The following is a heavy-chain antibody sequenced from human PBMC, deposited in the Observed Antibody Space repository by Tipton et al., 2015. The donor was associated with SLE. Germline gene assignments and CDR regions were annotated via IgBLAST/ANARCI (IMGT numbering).Heavy chain of an antibody. CDR2: ITWDGSGT. V-gene: IGHV3-43*01. CDR3: AKQGPGCGYCDY. CDR1: GFTFEDST. D-gene: IGHD3-22*01. Sequence: SLRLSCAASGFTFEDSTMHWVRQAPGKGLEWVSLITWDGSGTYYADSVRGRFTISRDNSKNSLFLQMNSLRSEDTAWYYCAKQGPGCGYCDYWGQGTLVTVPP. J-gene: IGHJ4*02.